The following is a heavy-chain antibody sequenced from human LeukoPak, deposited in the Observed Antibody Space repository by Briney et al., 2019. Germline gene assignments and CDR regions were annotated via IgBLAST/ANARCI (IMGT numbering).Heavy chain of an antibody. V-gene: IGHV1-46*01. J-gene: IGHJ5*02. CDR3: ARDALEGWFDP. Sequence: ASVKVSFKASGYTFTSYYMHWVRQAPGQGLEWMGIINPSGGSTSYAQKFQGRVTMTRDMSTSTVYMELSSLRAEDTAVYYCARDALEGWFDPWGQGTLVTVSS. CDR2: INPSGGST. CDR1: GYTFTSYY.